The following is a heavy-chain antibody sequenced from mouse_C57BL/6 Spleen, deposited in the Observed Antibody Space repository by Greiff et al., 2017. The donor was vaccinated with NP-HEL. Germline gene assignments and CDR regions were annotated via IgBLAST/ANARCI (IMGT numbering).Heavy chain of an antibody. J-gene: IGHJ1*03. Sequence: QVQLKQPGTELVKPGASVKLSCKASGYTFTSYWMHWVKQRPGQGLEWIGNINPSNGGTNYNEKFKSKATLTVDKSSSTAYMQLSSLTSEDSAVYYCARYGSSYGYFEGWGTGTTVTVSS. CDR3: ARYGSSYGYFEG. CDR1: GYTFTSYW. D-gene: IGHD1-1*01. V-gene: IGHV1-53*01. CDR2: INPSNGGT.